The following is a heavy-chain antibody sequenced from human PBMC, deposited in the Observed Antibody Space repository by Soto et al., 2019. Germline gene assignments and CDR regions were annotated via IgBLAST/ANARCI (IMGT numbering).Heavy chain of an antibody. CDR2: INPSGGST. D-gene: IGHD3-22*01. CDR3: ARVGYDSSVYPRPTVYYYAMDV. J-gene: IGHJ6*02. V-gene: IGHV1-46*01. Sequence: ASVKVSCKASGYTFTSYYMHWARQAPGQGLEWMGIINPSGGSTSYAQKFQGRVTMTRDTSTSTVYMELSSLRSEDTAVCYCARVGYDSSVYPRPTVYYYAMDVCGQGTTLTV. CDR1: GYTFTSYY.